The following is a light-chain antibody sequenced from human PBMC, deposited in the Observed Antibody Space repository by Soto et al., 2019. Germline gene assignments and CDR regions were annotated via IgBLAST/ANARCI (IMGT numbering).Light chain of an antibody. Sequence: EIVLTQSPGTLSVSPGERATLSCRASQTVRSSSLAWYQQKPGQAPRLLIYGASGSATGIPDKFSGSGSGTDFTLTISRLEPEDFAVYYCQQYGSSPYTFAKGTKLEI. CDR1: QTVRSSS. V-gene: IGKV3-20*01. J-gene: IGKJ2*01. CDR2: GAS. CDR3: QQYGSSPYT.